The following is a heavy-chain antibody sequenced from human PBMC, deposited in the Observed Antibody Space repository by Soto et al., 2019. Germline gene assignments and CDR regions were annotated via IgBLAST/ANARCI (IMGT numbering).Heavy chain of an antibody. CDR3: ASTYSGYLDK. J-gene: IGHJ4*02. CDR2: IYHSGDT. D-gene: IGHD3-22*01. Sequence: SETLSLTCSVSGDSMSSTAYYWSWIRQHPGKGLEWIAYIYHSGDTHYNPSLRSRITISVDTSKNQFSLKLTSVTDADTAVYYCASTYSGYLDKWGQGTPVTVSS. CDR1: GDSMSSTAYY. V-gene: IGHV4-31*03.